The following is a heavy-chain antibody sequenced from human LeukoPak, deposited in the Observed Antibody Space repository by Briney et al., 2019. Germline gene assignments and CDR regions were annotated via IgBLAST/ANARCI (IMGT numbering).Heavy chain of an antibody. CDR1: GFTFSSYS. CDR2: ISSSSSYI. D-gene: IGHD2-8*02. V-gene: IGHV3-21*01. Sequence: GGSLGLSCAASGFTFSSYSMNWVRQAPGKGLQWVSSISSSSSYIYYADSVRGRFTISRDDAKNSLYLQMHSLRAEDTAVYYCARGSPVVSGFDCWGQGTLVTVSS. J-gene: IGHJ4*02. CDR3: ARGSPVVSGFDC.